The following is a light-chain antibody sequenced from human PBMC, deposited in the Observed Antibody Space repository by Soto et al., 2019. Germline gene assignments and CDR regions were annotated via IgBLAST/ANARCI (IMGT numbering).Light chain of an antibody. CDR2: KIS. V-gene: IGKV2-24*01. Sequence: DIVMTQTPLSLPVTLGQSASISCRSSQSLVYSDGNTHLSWFLQRPGQPPRLLIYKISSRSSGVPDRFAGRGAGTDFTLSISRVEAEDIGTYFCMQATQTPHTFGQGTKLE. J-gene: IGKJ2*01. CDR1: QSLVYSDGNTH. CDR3: MQATQTPHT.